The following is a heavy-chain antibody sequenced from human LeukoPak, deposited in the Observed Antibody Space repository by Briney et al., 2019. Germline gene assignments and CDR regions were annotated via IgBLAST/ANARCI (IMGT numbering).Heavy chain of an antibody. CDR2: IYTSGST. CDR1: GGSISSYY. CDR3: ARVQLERAGDWFDP. Sequence: SETLSLTCTVSGGSISSYYWSWIRQPAGKGLEWIGRIYTSGSTNYNSSLKSRVTMSVDTSKNQFSLKLSSVTAADTAVYYCARVQLERAGDWFDPWGQGTLVTVSS. J-gene: IGHJ5*02. D-gene: IGHD1-1*01. V-gene: IGHV4-4*07.